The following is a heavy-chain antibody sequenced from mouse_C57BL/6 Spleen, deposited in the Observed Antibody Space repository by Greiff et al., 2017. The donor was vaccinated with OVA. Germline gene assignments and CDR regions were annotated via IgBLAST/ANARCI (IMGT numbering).Heavy chain of an antibody. CDR3: ARDGNYAYWYFDG. D-gene: IGHD2-1*01. V-gene: IGHV5-17*01. Sequence: EVKLMESGGGLVKPGGSLKLSCAASGFTFSDYGMHWVRQAPEQGLEWVAYISRGSSTIYYADTVKGRFTFSRDNAKNTLFLQMTRLRSEDTAMYYCARDGNYAYWYFDGWGTGTTVTVSS. CDR2: ISRGSSTI. CDR1: GFTFSDYG. J-gene: IGHJ1*03.